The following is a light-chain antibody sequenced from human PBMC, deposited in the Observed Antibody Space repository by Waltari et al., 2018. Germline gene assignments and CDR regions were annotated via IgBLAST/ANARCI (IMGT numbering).Light chain of an antibody. J-gene: IGLJ1*01. V-gene: IGLV1-47*01. CDR2: KNY. Sequence: QSVLTQPPAASGTPGQRVTISCSGSRSNIGNHLVYWYQQFPGTAPKLLSYKNYERPSGVPDRFSGSRSGTSASLAISGLRSEDEADYYCASWDDRLSGYVFGPGTKVIVL. CDR1: RSNIGNHL. CDR3: ASWDDRLSGYV.